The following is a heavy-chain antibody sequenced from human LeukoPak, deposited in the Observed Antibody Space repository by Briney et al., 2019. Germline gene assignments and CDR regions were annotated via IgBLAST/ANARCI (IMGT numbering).Heavy chain of an antibody. J-gene: IGHJ6*02. D-gene: IGHD3-3*01. CDR3: ARSPTSGYDFWSGYYYYGMDV. CDR1: GFTFSNYA. V-gene: IGHV3-23*01. Sequence: GGSLRLSCAASGFTFSNYAMSWVRQAPGKGLEWVSAISSSGGKTYYAADTVKGRFTISRDNSKNTLYLQMNSLRAEDTAVYYCARSPTSGYDFWSGYYYYGMDVWGQGTTVTVSS. CDR2: ISSSGGKT.